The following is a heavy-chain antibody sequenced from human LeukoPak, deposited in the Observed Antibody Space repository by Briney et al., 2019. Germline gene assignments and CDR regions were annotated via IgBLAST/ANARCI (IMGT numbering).Heavy chain of an antibody. CDR1: GYTFTSYD. D-gene: IGHD3-22*01. V-gene: IGHV1-8*02. J-gene: IGHJ4*02. Sequence: ASVKVSCKASGYTFTSYDINWVRQATGQGLEWMEWMNPNSGNTGYAQKLQGRVTMTRNTSISTAYMELSSLRSEDTAVYYCARERKTYYYDSSGYYSSRRVDYWGQGTLVTVSS. CDR2: MNPNSGNT. CDR3: ARERKTYYYDSSGYYSSRRVDY.